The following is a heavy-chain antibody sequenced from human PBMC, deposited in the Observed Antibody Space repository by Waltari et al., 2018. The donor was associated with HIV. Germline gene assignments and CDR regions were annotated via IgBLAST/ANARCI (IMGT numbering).Heavy chain of an antibody. D-gene: IGHD6-13*01. CDR3: ARDKIDSSFSFDY. CDR2: INPNSGGT. CDR1: GYTFIDYY. Sequence: QVQLVQSGAEVKKHGASVKVSCKASGYTFIDYYMHWVRQAPGQGLEGMGWINPNSGGTNYAQKFQGRVTMTRDTSISTAYMELSRLRSDDTAVYYCARDKIDSSFSFDYWGQGTLVTVSS. V-gene: IGHV1-2*02. J-gene: IGHJ4*02.